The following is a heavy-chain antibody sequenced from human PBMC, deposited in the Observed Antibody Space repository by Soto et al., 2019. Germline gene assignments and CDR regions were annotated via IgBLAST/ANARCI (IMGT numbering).Heavy chain of an antibody. V-gene: IGHV1-18*01. CDR1: GYTFTNYG. D-gene: IGHD2-2*01. CDR2: ISAYNGNT. Sequence: QIHLVQSGSEVREPGASVTVSCKASGYTFTNYGFTWVRQAPGQGLEWMGWISAYNGNTNLAQKFQGRVTMTTDTSTSTAYMELRSLRSDDTALYYCVRDCSSTSCPFDYWSQGTLVTVSS. CDR3: VRDCSSTSCPFDY. J-gene: IGHJ4*02.